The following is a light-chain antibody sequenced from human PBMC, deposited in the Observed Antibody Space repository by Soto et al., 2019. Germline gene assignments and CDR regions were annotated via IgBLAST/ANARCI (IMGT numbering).Light chain of an antibody. V-gene: IGLV2-8*01. Sequence: QSALTQPPSASGSPGQSVTISCTGTSSDVGGYNYVSGYQQHPGKAPKLMIYEVSKRPSGVPDRFSGSKSDNTASLTVSGLQAEDEADYYCSSYAGSNNYVFGSGTKVTVL. J-gene: IGLJ1*01. CDR1: SSDVGGYNY. CDR2: EVS. CDR3: SSYAGSNNYV.